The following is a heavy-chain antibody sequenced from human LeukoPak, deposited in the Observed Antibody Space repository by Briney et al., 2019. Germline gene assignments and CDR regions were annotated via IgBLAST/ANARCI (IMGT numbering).Heavy chain of an antibody. V-gene: IGHV3-7*01. CDR1: GCTFSSYW. Sequence: PGGSLRLSCAASGCTFSSYWMSWVRQAPGKGLEWVANINQDGSEKYYVDSVKGRLTISRDNAKNSMYLQMNSLRAEDTAVYYCARSPAAGTPTFDYWGQGTLVTVSS. CDR2: INQDGSEK. CDR3: ARSPAAGTPTFDY. D-gene: IGHD6-13*01. J-gene: IGHJ4*02.